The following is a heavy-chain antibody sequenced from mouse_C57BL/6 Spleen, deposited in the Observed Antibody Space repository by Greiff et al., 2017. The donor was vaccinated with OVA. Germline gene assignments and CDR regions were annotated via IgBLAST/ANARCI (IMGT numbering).Heavy chain of an antibody. J-gene: IGHJ1*03. CDR3: ARYQGYFDV. CDR1: GFTFSSYA. Sequence: EVKLVESGGGLVKPGGSLKLSCAASGFTFSSYAMSWVRQTPEKRLEWVATISDGGSYTYYPDNVKGRFTISRDNAKNNLYLQMSHLKSEDTAMYYCARYQGYFDVWGTGTTVTVSS. CDR2: ISDGGSYT. V-gene: IGHV5-4*03.